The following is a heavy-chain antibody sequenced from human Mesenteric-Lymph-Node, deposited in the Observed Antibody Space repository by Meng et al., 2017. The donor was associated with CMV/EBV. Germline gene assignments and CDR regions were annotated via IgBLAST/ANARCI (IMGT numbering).Heavy chain of an antibody. CDR1: GGTFSNYA. J-gene: IGHJ4*02. D-gene: IGHD3-10*01. Sequence: SGGTFSNYAVKWVRQARGQGPEWMGGFVPMLGSPKCAQALQDRVSITADQSTSTAYMELSSLTSEDTAVYYCARVLGSGTYYMAMVYWGQGTLVTVSS. CDR3: ARVLGSGTYYMAMVY. V-gene: IGHV1-69*01. CDR2: FVPMLGSP.